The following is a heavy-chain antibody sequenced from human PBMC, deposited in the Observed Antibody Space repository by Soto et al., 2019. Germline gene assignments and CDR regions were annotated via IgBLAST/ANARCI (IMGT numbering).Heavy chain of an antibody. Sequence: QVQLVESGGGVVQPGRSLRLSCAASGFTFSSYAMHWVRQAPGKGLEWVAVISYDGSNKYYADSVKGRFTISRDNSKNTLYLRMNSLRAEDTAVYYCARSVVVVAAHCDPWGQGTLVTVSS. CDR1: GFTFSSYA. CDR3: ARSVVVVAAHCDP. J-gene: IGHJ5*02. D-gene: IGHD2-15*01. CDR2: ISYDGSNK. V-gene: IGHV3-30-3*01.